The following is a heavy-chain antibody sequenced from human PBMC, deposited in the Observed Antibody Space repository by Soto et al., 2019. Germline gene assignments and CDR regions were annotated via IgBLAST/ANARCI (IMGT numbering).Heavy chain of an antibody. Sequence: VASVKVSCKASGGTFSSYAISWVRQAPGQGLEWMGGIIPIFGTANYAQKFQGRVTITADESTSTAYMELSSLRSEDTAVYYCARGGCSGGSCLNRYYYYGMDVWGQGTTVTVSS. CDR2: IIPIFGTA. J-gene: IGHJ6*02. CDR3: ARGGCSGGSCLNRYYYYGMDV. D-gene: IGHD2-15*01. V-gene: IGHV1-69*13. CDR1: GGTFSSYA.